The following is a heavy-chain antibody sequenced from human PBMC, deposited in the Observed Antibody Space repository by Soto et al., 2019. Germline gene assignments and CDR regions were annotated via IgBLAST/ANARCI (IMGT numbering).Heavy chain of an antibody. CDR1: GGTFSTFG. V-gene: IGHV1-69*06. J-gene: IGHJ6*02. Sequence: EASVKVSCKASGGTFSTFGVSWMRQAPGQGLEWMGGFIPMFDTAHYPPKFQGRLTITADKSTGTVYMELASLTSQDTPVYYCARAQVPRETQGRSYYYYGMDVWGQGTTVTVSS. CDR3: ARAQVPRETQGRSYYYYGMDV. CDR2: FIPMFDTA.